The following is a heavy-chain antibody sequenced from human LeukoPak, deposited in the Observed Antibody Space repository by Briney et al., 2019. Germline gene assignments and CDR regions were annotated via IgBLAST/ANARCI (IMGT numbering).Heavy chain of an antibody. J-gene: IGHJ5*02. CDR2: TYYRSRWYT. D-gene: IGHD3-10*01. CDR3: VRDLGPGRAFWFDP. Sequence: SQTLSLTCAISGDSVSSISGGWNWSRQSPSRGLEWLGRTYYRSRWYTDYAIFVESRITIKSDTSKNQFSLQLNSVTPEDTAVYYCVRDLGPGRAFWFDPWGHGTLVTVSS. CDR1: GDSVSSISGG. V-gene: IGHV6-1*01.